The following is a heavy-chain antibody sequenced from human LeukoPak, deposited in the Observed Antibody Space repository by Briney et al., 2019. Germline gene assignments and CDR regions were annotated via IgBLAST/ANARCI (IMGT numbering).Heavy chain of an antibody. CDR1: GGTFSSYA. J-gene: IGHJ4*02. CDR2: IIPIFGTA. CDR3: ARYYYDSSGYYYFDY. Sequence: PVKVSCKASGGTFSSYAISWVRQAPGQGLEWMGGIIPIFGTANYAQKFQGRVTITADESTSTAYMELSSLRSEDTAVYYCARYYYDSSGYYYFDYWGQGTLVTVSS. D-gene: IGHD3-22*01. V-gene: IGHV1-69*13.